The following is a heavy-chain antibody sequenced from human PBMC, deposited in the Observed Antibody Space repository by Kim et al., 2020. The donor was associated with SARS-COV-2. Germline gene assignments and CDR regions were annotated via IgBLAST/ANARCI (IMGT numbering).Heavy chain of an antibody. CDR3: ARDTLPYCSSTSCYTGDFDY. D-gene: IGHD2-2*02. J-gene: IGHJ4*02. CDR1: GFTFSSYS. Sequence: GGSLRLSCAASGFTFSSYSMNWVRQAPGKGLEWVSSISSSSSYIYYADSVKGRFTISRDNAKNSLYLQMNSLRAEDTAVYYCARDTLPYCSSTSCYTGDFDYWGQGTLVTVSS. V-gene: IGHV3-21*01. CDR2: ISSSSSYI.